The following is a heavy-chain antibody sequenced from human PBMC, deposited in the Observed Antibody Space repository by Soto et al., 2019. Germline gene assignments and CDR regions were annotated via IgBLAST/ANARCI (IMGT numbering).Heavy chain of an antibody. V-gene: IGHV3-74*01. D-gene: IGHD3-10*01. Sequence: GGSMSLACPASGFTFSSYWLHCVRQAPGKGLVWVSRMNEDGGNTDYADSVKGRFTISRYNAKNSLYLQMNSRRVEDTADYYCASDLSGRADAWGQGTTATV. CDR3: ASDLSGRADA. CDR1: GFTFSSYW. J-gene: IGHJ6*02. CDR2: MNEDGGNT.